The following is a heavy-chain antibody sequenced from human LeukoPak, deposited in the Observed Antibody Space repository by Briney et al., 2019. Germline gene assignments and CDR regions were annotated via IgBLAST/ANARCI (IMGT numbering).Heavy chain of an antibody. V-gene: IGHV3-23*01. CDR1: GFTFSSSA. CDR3: AKNRTDLDY. D-gene: IGHD1-14*01. CDR2: ISGSGSGGST. Sequence: GGSLRLSCAASGFTFSSSAMSWVRQAPGRGLEWVSSISGSGSGGSTYYADSVKGRFTISRDNSKNTLYLQMNSLRAEDTAVYYCAKNRTDLDYWGQGTLVTVSS. J-gene: IGHJ4*02.